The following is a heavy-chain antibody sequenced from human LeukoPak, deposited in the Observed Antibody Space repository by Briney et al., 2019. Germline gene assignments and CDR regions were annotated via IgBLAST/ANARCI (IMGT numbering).Heavy chain of an antibody. CDR1: GYTFTNYY. J-gene: IGHJ3*02. CDR2: FNPSGGST. D-gene: IGHD6-13*01. CDR3: AREYSSSWYDAFDI. Sequence: ASVKVSCKASGYTFTNYYMHWVRQAPGQGLEWMGVFNPSGGSTSYAQKFQGRVTMTRDTSTSTVYMELSSLRSEDAAVYYCAREYSSSWYDAFDIWGQGTMVTVSS. V-gene: IGHV1-46*01.